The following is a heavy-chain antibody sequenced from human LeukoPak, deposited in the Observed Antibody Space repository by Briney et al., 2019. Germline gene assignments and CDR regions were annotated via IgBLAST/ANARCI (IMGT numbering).Heavy chain of an antibody. V-gene: IGHV4-34*01. CDR2: INHSGGT. Sequence: ETSETLSLTCAVYGGSFSGYYWSWIRQPPGKGLEWIGEINHSGGTNYNPSLKSRVTISVDTSKNQFSLKLSSVTAADTAVYYCARDGYSSGWSNGMDVWGQGTTVTVSS. D-gene: IGHD6-19*01. CDR3: ARDGYSSGWSNGMDV. CDR1: GGSFSGYY. J-gene: IGHJ6*02.